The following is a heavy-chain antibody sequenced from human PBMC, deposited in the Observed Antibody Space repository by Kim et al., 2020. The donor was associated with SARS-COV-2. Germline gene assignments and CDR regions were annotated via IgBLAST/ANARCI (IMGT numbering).Heavy chain of an antibody. CDR3: ARVGAAAGAFDI. V-gene: IGHV3-21*01. D-gene: IGHD6-13*01. CDR2: ISSSSSYI. CDR1: GFTFSSYS. Sequence: GGSLRLSCAASGFTFSSYSMNWVRQAPGKGLEWVSSISSSSSYIYYADSVKGRFTISRDNAKNSLYLQMNSLRAEDTAVYYCARVGAAAGAFDIWGQGTMVTVSS. J-gene: IGHJ3*02.